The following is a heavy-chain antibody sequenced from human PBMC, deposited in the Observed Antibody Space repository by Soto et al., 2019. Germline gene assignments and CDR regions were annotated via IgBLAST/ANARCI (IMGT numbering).Heavy chain of an antibody. CDR1: GFTFGSYW. J-gene: IGHJ6*02. V-gene: IGHV3-74*01. Sequence: GGSLRLSCVASGFTFGSYWMNWVRQAPGKGLVWVSRIDSDGSSTTYADSVKGRFTTSRDNAKNTLYLQMSSLRVEDTAVYYCARGRPYGMDVWGQGTTVTVSS. CDR2: IDSDGSST. CDR3: ARGRPYGMDV.